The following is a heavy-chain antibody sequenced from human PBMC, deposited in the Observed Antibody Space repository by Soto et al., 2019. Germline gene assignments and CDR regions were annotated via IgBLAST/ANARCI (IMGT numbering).Heavy chain of an antibody. CDR1: GFTFSNYP. CDR2: ITGGGTT. V-gene: IGHV3-23*01. J-gene: IGHJ4*01. Sequence: EVQVLDSGGGLVQSGGSLRLSCEASGFTFSNYPMSWVRQAPGKGLEWGSTITGGGTTYYADSVRGRLTLSRDNSKNTLYLQMKSLRVEDTAGYYCTKNNLNYHLDYLWHGALDSVS. CDR3: TKNNLNYHLDY. D-gene: IGHD2-2*01.